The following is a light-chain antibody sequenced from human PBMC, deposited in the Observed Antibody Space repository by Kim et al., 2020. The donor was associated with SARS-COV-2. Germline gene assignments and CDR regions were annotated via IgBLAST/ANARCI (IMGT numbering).Light chain of an antibody. Sequence: GQPVTISCTGASSDVGGYNSVSWYQQHPGKAPKLIIYEVTKRPSGVPDRLSGSKSGNTASLTVSGLQAEDEADYYCSSYGGSNNMLFGGGTQLTVL. J-gene: IGLJ3*02. V-gene: IGLV2-8*01. CDR2: EVT. CDR1: SSDVGGYNS. CDR3: SSYGGSNNML.